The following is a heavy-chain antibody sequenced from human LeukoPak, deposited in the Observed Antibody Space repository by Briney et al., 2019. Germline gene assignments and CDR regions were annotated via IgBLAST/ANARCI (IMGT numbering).Heavy chain of an antibody. CDR3: ARDGHIVVVTATGGFDI. CDR2: ISSSGSTI. D-gene: IGHD2-21*02. V-gene: IGHV3-48*03. J-gene: IGHJ3*02. Sequence: PGGSLRLSCAASGFTFSSYEMNWVRQAPGKGLEWVSYISSSGSTIYYADSEKGRFTISRDNAKNSLYLQMNSLRAEDTAVYYCARDGHIVVVTATGGFDIWGQGTMVTVSS. CDR1: GFTFSSYE.